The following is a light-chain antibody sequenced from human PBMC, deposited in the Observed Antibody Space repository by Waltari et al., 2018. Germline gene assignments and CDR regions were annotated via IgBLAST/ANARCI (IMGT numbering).Light chain of an antibody. V-gene: IGKV1-9*01. J-gene: IGKJ4*01. CDR3: QQLYSYPIT. Sequence: IQLTQSPSSLSASVGDRVTITCLASQVISSDLAWYQQKPGKAPKLLISASSTLQSGVPPRFSGSGSGTDFTLTMSSLQPEDFATYYCQQLYSYPITFGGGTKVEIK. CDR1: QVISSD. CDR2: ASS.